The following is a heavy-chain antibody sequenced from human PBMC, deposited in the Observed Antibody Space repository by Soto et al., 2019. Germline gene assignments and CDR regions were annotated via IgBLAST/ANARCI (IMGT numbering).Heavy chain of an antibody. CDR3: ARDTSY. V-gene: IGHV3-48*02. Sequence: EVQLVESGGGLVQPGGSLRLSCAASGIAFSTSSMNWVRQGPGKGLEWVSYISSSSGTIYYADSVKGRFTISRDNAKSSLSRQMNSLRDEDTAIYYCARDTSYWGQGTLVTVSS. CDR2: ISSSSGTI. J-gene: IGHJ4*02. CDR1: GIAFSTSS.